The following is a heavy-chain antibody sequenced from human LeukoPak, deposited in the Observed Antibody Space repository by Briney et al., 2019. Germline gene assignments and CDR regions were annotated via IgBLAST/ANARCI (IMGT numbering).Heavy chain of an antibody. J-gene: IGHJ4*02. Sequence: GESLRLSCATSGFTFISYTMNWVRQAPGKGLEWVSSISASGGDTYYADSVKGRFTISRDNSKNTLYLQMSSLSAEDTAVYYCAKGGQQLAKNDYWGQGTLVTVSS. D-gene: IGHD6-13*01. V-gene: IGHV3-23*01. CDR3: AKGGQQLAKNDY. CDR2: ISASGGDT. CDR1: GFTFISYT.